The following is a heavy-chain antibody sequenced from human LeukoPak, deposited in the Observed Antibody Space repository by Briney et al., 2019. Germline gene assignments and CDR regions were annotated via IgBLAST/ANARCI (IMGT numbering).Heavy chain of an antibody. CDR1: GYTFTSYD. CDR2: MNPNSGNT. J-gene: IGHJ4*02. V-gene: IGHV1-8*02. CDR3: ARDPDYGSGLYYFDY. Sequence: ASVKVSCKASGYTFTSYDINWVRQATGQGLEWMGWMNPNSGNTGYAQNFQGRVTMTRDLSTSTVYMELSSLRSEDTAVYYCARDPDYGSGLYYFDYWGQGTLVTVSS. D-gene: IGHD3-10*01.